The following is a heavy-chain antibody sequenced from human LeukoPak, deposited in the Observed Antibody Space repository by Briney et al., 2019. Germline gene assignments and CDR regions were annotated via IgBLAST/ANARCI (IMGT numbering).Heavy chain of an antibody. CDR3: ARYGSSGAFDY. J-gene: IGHJ4*02. Sequence: SETLSLTCGVSGGSISGYHWSWICQTPGKGLEWIGHIYYSGTTYYNPSLESRLTISIDTSKNQFSLKLSSVTAADTAVYYCARYGSSGAFDYWGQGTLVTVSS. D-gene: IGHD6-19*01. CDR2: IYYSGTT. V-gene: IGHV4-59*08. CDR1: GGSISGYH.